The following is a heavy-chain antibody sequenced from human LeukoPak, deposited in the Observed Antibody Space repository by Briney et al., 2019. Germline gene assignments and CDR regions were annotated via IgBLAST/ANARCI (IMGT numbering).Heavy chain of an antibody. V-gene: IGHV3-9*01. CDR2: ISWNSGSI. Sequence: GGSLRLSCAASGFTFDDYGMSWVRQAPGKGLEWVSGISWNSGSIGYADSVKGRFTISRDNAKNSLYLQMNSLRAEDTALYYCAKGNLGATAFDYWGQGTLVTVSS. CDR3: AKGNLGATAFDY. CDR1: GFTFDDYG. J-gene: IGHJ4*02. D-gene: IGHD1-26*01.